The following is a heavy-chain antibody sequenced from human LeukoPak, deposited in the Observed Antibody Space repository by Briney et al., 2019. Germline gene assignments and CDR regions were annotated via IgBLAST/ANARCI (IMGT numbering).Heavy chain of an antibody. J-gene: IGHJ4*02. V-gene: IGHV3-9*01. CDR3: AKEGGVTTSFDY. Sequence: GGSLRLSCAASGFTFDDYAMHWVRQAPGKGLEWVSGISWNSGSIGYADSVKGRFTISRDNAKNSLYLQMNSLRAEDTASYYCAKEGGVTTSFDYWGQGTLVTVSS. D-gene: IGHD4-17*01. CDR2: ISWNSGSI. CDR1: GFTFDDYA.